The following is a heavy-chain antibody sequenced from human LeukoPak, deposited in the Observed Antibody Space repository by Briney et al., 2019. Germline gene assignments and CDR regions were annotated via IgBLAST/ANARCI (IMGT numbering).Heavy chain of an antibody. CDR1: GFTFSSYS. CDR2: IWYDGSNK. V-gene: IGHV3-33*08. CDR3: ARIAAAGPYFDY. D-gene: IGHD6-13*01. J-gene: IGHJ4*02. Sequence: PGGSLRLSCAASGFTFSSYSMNWVRQAPGKGREWVAVIWYDGSNKYYADSVKGRFTISRDNSKNTLYLQMNSLRAEDTAVYYCARIAAAGPYFDYWGQGTLVTVSS.